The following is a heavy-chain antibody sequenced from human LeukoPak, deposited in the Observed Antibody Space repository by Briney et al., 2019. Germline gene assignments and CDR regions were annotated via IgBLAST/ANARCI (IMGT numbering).Heavy chain of an antibody. CDR2: INPNSGDT. J-gene: IGHJ5*02. V-gene: IGHV1-2*02. D-gene: IGHD6-6*01. Sequence: ASVKVSCKASGYTFTGYYMYWVRQAPGQGLEWMGWINPNSGDTNYAQKFQGRVTMTRDTSISTAYMELSRLRSDDTAVFYCARMWSTSSGGHNWFDPWGQGTLVTVSS. CDR1: GYTFTGYY. CDR3: ARMWSTSSGGHNWFDP.